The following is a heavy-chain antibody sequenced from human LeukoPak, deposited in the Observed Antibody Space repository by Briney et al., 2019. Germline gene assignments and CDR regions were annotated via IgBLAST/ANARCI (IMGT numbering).Heavy chain of an antibody. CDR2: VDPEDGET. D-gene: IGHD4-17*01. Sequence: VKVSCKVSGYTFTDYYMHWVQQAPGKGLEWMELVDPEDGETIYAEKFQGRVTITADTSTDTAYMELSSLRSEDTAVYYCATLPSGDYATFDYWGQGTLVTVSS. V-gene: IGHV1-69-2*01. CDR3: ATLPSGDYATFDY. J-gene: IGHJ4*02. CDR1: GYTFTDYY.